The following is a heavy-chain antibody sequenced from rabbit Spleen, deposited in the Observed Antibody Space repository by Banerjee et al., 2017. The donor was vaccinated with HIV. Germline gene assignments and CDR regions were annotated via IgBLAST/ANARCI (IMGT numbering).Heavy chain of an antibody. CDR1: GFSFSSSYW. CDR2: IDIGSRDFT. V-gene: IGHV1S40*01. Sequence: QSLEESGGDLVKPGASLTLTCTASGFSFSSSYWICWVRQAPGKGLEWIACIDIGSRDFTFYASWAKGRFTISKTSTTVTLQMTSLTVADTATYFCARSYGGSTNSAAGDLWGPGTLVTVS. D-gene: IGHD4-2*01. J-gene: IGHJ4*01. CDR3: ARSYGGSTNSAAGDL.